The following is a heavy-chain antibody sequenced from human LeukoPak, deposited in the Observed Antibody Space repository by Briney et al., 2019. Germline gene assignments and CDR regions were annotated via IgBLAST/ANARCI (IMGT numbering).Heavy chain of an antibody. Sequence: SVKVSCKASGGTFSSYAISWVRQAPGQGLEWMGRIIPILGIANYAQEFQGRVTITADKSTSTAYMELSSLRSEDTAVYYCARVDTAMVIDYWGQGTLVTVSS. D-gene: IGHD5-18*01. J-gene: IGHJ4*02. CDR1: GGTFSSYA. V-gene: IGHV1-69*04. CDR3: ARVDTAMVIDY. CDR2: IIPILGIA.